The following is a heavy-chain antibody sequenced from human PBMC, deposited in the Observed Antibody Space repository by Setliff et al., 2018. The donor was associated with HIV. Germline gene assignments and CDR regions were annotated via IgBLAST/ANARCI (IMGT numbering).Heavy chain of an antibody. Sequence: ASVKVSCKASGYTFTDYYMHWVQQAPGKGLEWMGRVDPEDGETIYAEKFQGRVTITADTSTDTAYMELSSLRSEDTAVYYCATASNYYGSGSHGQAFDIWGQGTRGTVS. CDR2: VDPEDGET. D-gene: IGHD3-10*01. CDR3: ATASNYYGSGSHGQAFDI. J-gene: IGHJ3*02. V-gene: IGHV1-69-2*01. CDR1: GYTFTDYY.